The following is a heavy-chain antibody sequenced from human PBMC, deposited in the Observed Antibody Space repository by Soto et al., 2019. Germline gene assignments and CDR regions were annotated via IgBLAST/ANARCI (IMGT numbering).Heavy chain of an antibody. Sequence: QVQLVESGGGVVQPGRSLRLSCAASGFSFNNYAIHWVRQAPGKGLEWVAVISNDGSNKYYADSVKGRFTISRDNSMNTVYLQMNSLRGEDTTVYYCAIDSQWGIREGRDYDPVYFYYARYVWVQGTTVTFSS. V-gene: IGHV3-30-3*01. D-gene: IGHD5-12*01. CDR1: GFSFNNYA. CDR2: ISNDGSNK. J-gene: IGHJ6*02. CDR3: AIDSQWGIREGRDYDPVYFYYARYV.